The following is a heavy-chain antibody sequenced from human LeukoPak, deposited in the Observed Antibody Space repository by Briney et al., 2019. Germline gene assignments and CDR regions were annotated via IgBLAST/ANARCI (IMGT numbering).Heavy chain of an antibody. CDR1: GYTFTSYY. CDR3: ARDLYGSGSYYWFDP. Sequence: GASVKVSCKASGYTFTSYYMHWVRQAPGQGLEWMGIINPSGGSTSYAQKFQGRVTMTRDTSISTAYMELSRLRSDDTAVYYCARDLYGSGSYYWFDPWGQGTLVTVSS. V-gene: IGHV1-46*01. J-gene: IGHJ5*02. D-gene: IGHD3-10*01. CDR2: INPSGGST.